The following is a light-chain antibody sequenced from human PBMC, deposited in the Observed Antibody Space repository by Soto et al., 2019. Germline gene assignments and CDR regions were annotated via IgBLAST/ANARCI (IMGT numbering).Light chain of an antibody. Sequence: DIQMTQSPSSVSASIGDRVTITCRASQGIRSWLAWYQQKPGKAPSLLIYAASSLQSGVPSRFSGSGSGTDFTLTISSLQPEDFATYYCQQANIFPLTFGGGNKVEIK. V-gene: IGKV1-12*01. J-gene: IGKJ4*01. CDR3: QQANIFPLT. CDR2: AAS. CDR1: QGIRSW.